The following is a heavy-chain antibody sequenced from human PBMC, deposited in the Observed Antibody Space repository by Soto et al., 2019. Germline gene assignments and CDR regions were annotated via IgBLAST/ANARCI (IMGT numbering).Heavy chain of an antibody. Sequence: ASVKVSCKASGYTFTSYGISWVRQAPGQVLEWMGWISAYNGNTNYAQKLQGRVTMTTDTSTSTAYMELRSLRSDDTAVYYCARDNPMVRGVMGYYYGMDVWGQGTTVTVSS. CDR1: GYTFTSYG. V-gene: IGHV1-18*01. D-gene: IGHD3-10*01. CDR2: ISAYNGNT. CDR3: ARDNPMVRGVMGYYYGMDV. J-gene: IGHJ6*02.